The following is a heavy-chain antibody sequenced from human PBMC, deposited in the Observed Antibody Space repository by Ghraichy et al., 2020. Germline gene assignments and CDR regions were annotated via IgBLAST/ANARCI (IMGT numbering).Heavy chain of an antibody. CDR3: AKGGGWLYYFDY. CDR1: GFTFSTYA. Sequence: RGSLSLSCAASGFTFSTYAMNWVRQAPGKGLEWVSAISGSGDSTYYADSVKGRFTISRDKSKNTLHLQMNSLRAEDTAVYYCAKGGGWLYYFDYWGQGTLVTVSS. V-gene: IGHV3-23*01. CDR2: ISGSGDST. J-gene: IGHJ4*02. D-gene: IGHD3-16*01.